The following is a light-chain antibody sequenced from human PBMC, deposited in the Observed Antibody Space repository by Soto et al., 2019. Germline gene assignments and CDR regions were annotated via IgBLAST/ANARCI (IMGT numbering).Light chain of an antibody. CDR2: AAS. V-gene: IGKV1-39*01. Sequence: DIQMTQSPSSQSASVGDRVSITCLASESISRHLNWYQQKPGKAPNLLIYAASSLQNGVPSRFSGGGSGTDFTLTISNLQPEDFSAYYCQQSYSTLSITFGQGTRLEIK. CDR3: QQSYSTLSIT. J-gene: IGKJ5*01. CDR1: ESISRH.